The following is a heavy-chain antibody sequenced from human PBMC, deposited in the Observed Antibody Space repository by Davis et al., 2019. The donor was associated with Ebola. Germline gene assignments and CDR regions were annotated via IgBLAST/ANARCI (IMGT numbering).Heavy chain of an antibody. Sequence: ASVQVSCKASGYTFTGFYIHWVRQAPGQGLEWIGRINPNNGGTNYAQNSQGRVTMTRDTSIYTAYMQLSGLTSDDTAVYSCAGDWSLHSDYYGMDVWGKGTTVTVSS. D-gene: IGHD4-17*01. CDR1: GYTFTGFY. CDR3: AGDWSLHSDYYGMDV. CDR2: INPNNGGT. V-gene: IGHV1-2*06. J-gene: IGHJ6*04.